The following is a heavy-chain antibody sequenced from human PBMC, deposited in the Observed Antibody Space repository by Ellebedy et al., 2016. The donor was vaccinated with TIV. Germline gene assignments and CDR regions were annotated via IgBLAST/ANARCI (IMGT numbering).Heavy chain of an antibody. CDR1: GFTVSSYY. CDR2: IYSGGST. D-gene: IGHD2-2*01. J-gene: IGHJ6*02. V-gene: IGHV3-66*02. CDR3: ARAHIVVVPAALKTYYYYYYGMDV. Sequence: GESLKISCAASGFTVSSYYMSWVRQSPGKGLEWVSIIYSGGSTYYGDSVKGRFTISRDNSKNTLYLQMNSLRAEDTAVYYCARAHIVVVPAALKTYYYYYYGMDVWGQGTTVTVSS.